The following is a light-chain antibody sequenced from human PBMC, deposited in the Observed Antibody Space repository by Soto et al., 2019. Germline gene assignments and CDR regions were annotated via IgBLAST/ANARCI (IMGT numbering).Light chain of an antibody. CDR1: SSDVGGYNY. J-gene: IGLJ1*01. V-gene: IGLV2-11*01. CDR3: CSYAGSAYV. CDR2: DVS. Sequence: QSALTQPRSVSGSPGQSVTISCTGTSSDVGGYNYVSWYQQHPGKAPKLMIYDVSKRPSGVPDRFSGSKSGNTASLTISGLHAEDEAAYFCCSYAGSAYVFGTGTKVTVL.